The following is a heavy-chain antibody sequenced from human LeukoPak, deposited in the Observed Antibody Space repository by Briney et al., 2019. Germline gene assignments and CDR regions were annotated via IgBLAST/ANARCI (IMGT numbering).Heavy chain of an antibody. CDR2: IYSGGST. V-gene: IGHV3-66*01. Sequence: PGGSLRLSCAASGFTVSSNYMSWARQAPGKGLEWVSVIYSGGSTYYADSVKGRFTISRDNSKNTLYLQMNSLRAEDTAVYYCARGFPYCSSTSCYALGFDYWGQGTLVTVSS. D-gene: IGHD2-2*01. CDR1: GFTVSSNY. J-gene: IGHJ4*02. CDR3: ARGFPYCSSTSCYALGFDY.